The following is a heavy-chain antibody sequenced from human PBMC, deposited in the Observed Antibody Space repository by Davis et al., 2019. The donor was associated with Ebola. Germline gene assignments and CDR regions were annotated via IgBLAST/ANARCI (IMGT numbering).Heavy chain of an antibody. Sequence: ASVKVSCKASGYTFTSYYMHWVRQAPGQGLEWMGIINPSGGSTSYAQKFQGRVTMTRDTSTSTVYMELSSLRSEDTAVYYCARGGIAAAGTGQRYFDYWGQGTLVTVSS. V-gene: IGHV1-46*01. CDR1: GYTFTSYY. CDR3: ARGGIAAAGTGQRYFDY. D-gene: IGHD6-13*01. J-gene: IGHJ4*02. CDR2: INPSGGST.